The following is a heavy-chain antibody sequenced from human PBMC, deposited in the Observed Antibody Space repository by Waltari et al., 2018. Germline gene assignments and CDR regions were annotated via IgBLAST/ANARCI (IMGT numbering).Heavy chain of an antibody. Sequence: QVQLVESGGGVVQPGGSLRLSCAASGFIFGSHGMHWVRQAPGKGLEWVAFIRYDGHNKYYADSVKGRCTISRDNPKNTLYLQMDSLGPEDTALYYCARGDSSAYLDKWGQGTQVTVSS. CDR3: ARGDSSAYLDK. D-gene: IGHD3-22*01. V-gene: IGHV3-30*02. J-gene: IGHJ4*02. CDR1: GFIFGSHG. CDR2: IRYDGHNK.